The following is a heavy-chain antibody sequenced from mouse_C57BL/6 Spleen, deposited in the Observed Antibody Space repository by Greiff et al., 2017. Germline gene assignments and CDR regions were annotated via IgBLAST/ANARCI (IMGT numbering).Heavy chain of an antibody. V-gene: IGHV1-82*01. CDR1: GYAFSSSW. J-gene: IGHJ1*03. D-gene: IGHD2-3*01. CDR2: IYPGDGDT. CDR3: ARSPDGYYRYFDV. Sequence: QVQLKESGPELVKPGASVKISCKASGYAFSSSWMNWVKQRPGKGLEWIGRIYPGDGDTNYNGKFKGKATLTADKSSSTAYMQLSSLTSEDSAVYFGARSPDGYYRYFDVWGTGTTVTVSS.